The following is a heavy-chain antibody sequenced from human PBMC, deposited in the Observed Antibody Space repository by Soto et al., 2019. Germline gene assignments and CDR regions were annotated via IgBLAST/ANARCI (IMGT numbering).Heavy chain of an antibody. V-gene: IGHV4-30-4*01. CDR2: IYYSGST. Sequence: PQTISLTCTVSGGSISSGDYYWSWIRQPPGKGMEWIGYIYYSGSTYYNPSLKSRVTISVDTSKNQFCLKLNSVTAANTAVYKCTGDSRDHHYGQDFRGQRST. D-gene: IGHD7-27*01. J-gene: IGHJ6*02. CDR1: GGSISSGDYY. CDR3: TGDSRDHHYGQDF.